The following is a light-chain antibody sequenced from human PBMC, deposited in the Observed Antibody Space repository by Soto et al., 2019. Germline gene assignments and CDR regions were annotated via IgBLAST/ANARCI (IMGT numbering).Light chain of an antibody. CDR3: QQYGSSPFT. V-gene: IGKV3-20*01. CDR2: GAS. J-gene: IGKJ3*01. CDR1: QSVSSSY. Sequence: EIVLTQSPGTLSLSPGERATLSCRASQSVSSSYLAWYQQKPGQAPRLLIYGASSRATGIPDRFSGSGSGTDFTLTISRLEPEDFVVYCCQQYGSSPFTFGPGTKVDIK.